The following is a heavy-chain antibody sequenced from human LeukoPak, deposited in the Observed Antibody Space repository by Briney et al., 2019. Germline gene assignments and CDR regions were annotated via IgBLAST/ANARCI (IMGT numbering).Heavy chain of an antibody. CDR3: ATDRDYYDSSGYSPFDP. V-gene: IGHV1-18*01. CDR2: ISAYNGNT. D-gene: IGHD3-22*01. Sequence: GASVKVSCKASGYTFTSYGISWVRQAPGQGLEWMGWISAYNGNTNYAQKLQGRVTMTTDTSTSTAYMELRSLRSDDTAVYYCATDRDYYDSSGYSPFDPWGQGTLVTVSS. CDR1: GYTFTSYG. J-gene: IGHJ5*02.